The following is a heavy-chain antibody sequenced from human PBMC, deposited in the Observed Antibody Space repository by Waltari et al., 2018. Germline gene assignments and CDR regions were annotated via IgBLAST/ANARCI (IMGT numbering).Heavy chain of an antibody. CDR1: GGSFRGYY. CDR2: INQSGST. Sequence: QVQLQQWGAGLLSPSETLSLTCAVYGGSFRGYYWTWIRQPPGKGLEGIGEINQSGSTNPNPSLKVRVTISIDTPRNQFSLKLSSVTAADTAVYYCARGRGYSVVVRGVDTGFCWFDPWGQGTLVTVSS. J-gene: IGHJ5*02. D-gene: IGHD3-10*01. CDR3: ARGRGYSVVVRGVDTGFCWFDP. V-gene: IGHV4-34*01.